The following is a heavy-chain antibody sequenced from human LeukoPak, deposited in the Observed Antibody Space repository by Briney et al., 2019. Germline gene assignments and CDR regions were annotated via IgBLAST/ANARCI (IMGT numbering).Heavy chain of an antibody. Sequence: SETLSLTCTVSGGSIGSYYWSWIRQPPEKGLEWIGNIYYSGSTNYNPSLQSRGTISIDTTKMQFSLKLSCVTAADTAVYYCARTIMITFGGVIDNSWFDPWGQGTLVTVAS. CDR2: IYYSGST. V-gene: IGHV4-59*01. J-gene: IGHJ5*02. CDR3: ARTIMITFGGVIDNSWFDP. D-gene: IGHD3-16*02. CDR1: GGSIGSYY.